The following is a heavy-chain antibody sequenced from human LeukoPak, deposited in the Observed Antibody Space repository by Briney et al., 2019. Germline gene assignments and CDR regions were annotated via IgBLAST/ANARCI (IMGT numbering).Heavy chain of an antibody. CDR1: GFTFSSYS. D-gene: IGHD3-9*01. V-gene: IGHV3-48*01. Sequence: GGSLRLSCAASGFTFSSYSMNWVRQAPGKGLEWVSYISSSSSTIYYADSVKGRSTISRDNSKNTLYLQMNSLRAEDTAVYYCARDREYYDILTGYSYFDYWGQGTLVTVSS. CDR2: ISSSSSTI. J-gene: IGHJ4*02. CDR3: ARDREYYDILTGYSYFDY.